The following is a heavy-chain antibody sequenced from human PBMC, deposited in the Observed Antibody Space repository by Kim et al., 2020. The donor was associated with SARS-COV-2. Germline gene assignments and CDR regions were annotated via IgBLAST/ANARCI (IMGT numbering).Heavy chain of an antibody. J-gene: IGHJ4*02. CDR3: ASGIAAHPPTDY. D-gene: IGHD6-6*01. Sequence: NYAQKFQGRVTMTRDTSISTAYMELSRLRSDDTAVYYCASGIAAHPPTDYWGQGTLVTVSS. V-gene: IGHV1-2*02.